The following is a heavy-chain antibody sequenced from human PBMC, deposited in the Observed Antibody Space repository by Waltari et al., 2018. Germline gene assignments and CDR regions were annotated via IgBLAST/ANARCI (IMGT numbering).Heavy chain of an antibody. CDR2: IFYSGTT. CDR3: ARREGSARYEHWFDP. D-gene: IGHD6-19*01. V-gene: IGHV4-39*01. Sequence: QLQLQESGPGLVKPSETLSLTCTVSGYSISSTSYYWGWIRQPPGRGLEWIGSIFYSGTTYYNPSLKSRVTIALDTSKNQFSLKLISVTAADTAVYYCARREGSARYEHWFDPWGQGTLVTVSS. J-gene: IGHJ5*02. CDR1: GYSISSTSYY.